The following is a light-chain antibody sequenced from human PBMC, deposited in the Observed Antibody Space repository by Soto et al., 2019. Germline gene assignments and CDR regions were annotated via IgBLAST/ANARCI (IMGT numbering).Light chain of an antibody. CDR2: EVN. CDR1: SSDVGGYNY. Sequence: QSALTQPRSASGSPGLSVAISCTGTSSDVGGYNYVSWYQQHPGKAPKLMIYEVNKRPSGVPDRFSGSKSGNTASLTVSGLQAEDEADYYCSSYAGSSNVFGTGTKVTVL. J-gene: IGLJ1*01. V-gene: IGLV2-8*01. CDR3: SSYAGSSNV.